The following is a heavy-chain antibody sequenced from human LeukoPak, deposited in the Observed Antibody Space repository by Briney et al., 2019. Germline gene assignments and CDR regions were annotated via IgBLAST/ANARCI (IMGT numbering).Heavy chain of an antibody. D-gene: IGHD3-22*01. J-gene: IGHJ3*02. CDR3: ARGRSGYGPFDAFDI. Sequence: PGGLLRLSCTASGYTFSSYSMTWVRQAPGKGLEWVSAISGSGVNTYYADSGKGRFAGSRGNSKNTLYLQMNSLRAEDTAVYYCARGRSGYGPFDAFDIWGQGT. CDR2: ISGSGVNT. CDR1: GYTFSSYS. V-gene: IGHV3-23*01.